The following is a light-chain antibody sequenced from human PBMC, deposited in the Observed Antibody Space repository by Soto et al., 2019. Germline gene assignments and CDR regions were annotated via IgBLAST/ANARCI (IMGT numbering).Light chain of an antibody. CDR1: SSDVGGYNY. CDR2: EVS. V-gene: IGLV2-14*01. CDR3: AAWDDGLGGV. J-gene: IGLJ3*02. Sequence: QSVLTQPASVSGSPGQSITISCTGTSSDVGGYNYVSWYQQHPGKAPKLMIYEVSNRPSGVSNRFSGSKSGNTASLTISGLRSEDEADYYCAAWDDGLGGVFGGGTKLTVL.